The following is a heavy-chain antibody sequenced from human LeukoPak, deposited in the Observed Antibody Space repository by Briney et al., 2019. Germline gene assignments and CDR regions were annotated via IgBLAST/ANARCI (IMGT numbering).Heavy chain of an antibody. CDR2: VNPTSGST. CDR1: GYTFITYY. J-gene: IGHJ4*02. CDR3: ARGSYGDYKRMDDQVY. Sequence: ASVKVSCKASGYTFITYYMHWVRQAPGQGLEWMGIVNPTSGSTSYAQKFQGRVTMTRDTSTSTVHMELSSLRSEDTAVYYCARGSYGDYKRMDDQVYWGQGTLVTVSS. D-gene: IGHD4-17*01. V-gene: IGHV1-46*01.